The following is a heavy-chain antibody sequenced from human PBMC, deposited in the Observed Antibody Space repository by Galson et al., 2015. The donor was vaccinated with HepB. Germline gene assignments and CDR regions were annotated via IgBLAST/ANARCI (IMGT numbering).Heavy chain of an antibody. CDR2: INAGNGNT. J-gene: IGHJ4*02. CDR1: GYTFTSYA. CDR3: ASEYSKGFDY. D-gene: IGHD2-15*01. V-gene: IGHV1-3*01. Sequence: SVKVSCKASGYTFTSYAMHWVRQAPGQRLEWMGWINAGNGNTKYSQKFQGRVTISVDTSKNQFSLKLSSVTAADTAVYYCASEYSKGFDYWGQGTLVTVSS.